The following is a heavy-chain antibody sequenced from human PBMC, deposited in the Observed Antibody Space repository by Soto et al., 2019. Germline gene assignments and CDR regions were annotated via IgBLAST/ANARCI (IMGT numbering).Heavy chain of an antibody. CDR1: GFTFSSYS. J-gene: IGHJ3*02. D-gene: IGHD4-17*01. Sequence: GGSLRLSCAASGFTFSSYSMNWVRQAPGKGLEWVSYISSSSSTIYYADSVKGRFTISRDNAKNSLYLQMNSLRAEDTAVYYCARDLNDYGDYVGAFDIWGQGTMVTVSS. CDR2: ISSSSSTI. CDR3: ARDLNDYGDYVGAFDI. V-gene: IGHV3-48*01.